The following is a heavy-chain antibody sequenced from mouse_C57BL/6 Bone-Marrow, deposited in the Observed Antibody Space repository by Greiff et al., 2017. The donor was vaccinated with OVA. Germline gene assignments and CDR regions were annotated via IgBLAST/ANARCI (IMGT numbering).Heavy chain of an antibody. V-gene: IGHV1-22*01. J-gene: IGHJ4*01. D-gene: IGHD1-1*01. CDR3: ARPIYYYGSSYPFYAMDY. Sequence: EVKLVESGPELVKPGASVKMSCKASGYTFTDYNMHWVKQSHGKSLEWIGYINPNNGGTSYNQKFKGKATLTVNKSSSTAYMELRSLTSEDSAVYYCARPIYYYGSSYPFYAMDYWGQGTSVTVSS. CDR2: INPNNGGT. CDR1: GYTFTDYN.